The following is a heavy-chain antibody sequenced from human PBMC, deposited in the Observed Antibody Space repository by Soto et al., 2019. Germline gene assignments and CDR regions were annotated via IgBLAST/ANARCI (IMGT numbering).Heavy chain of an antibody. CDR2: ISYDGSNK. CDR3: AKDPHRDSSSSDY. V-gene: IGHV3-30*18. D-gene: IGHD6-6*01. J-gene: IGHJ4*02. Sequence: QVQLVESGGGVVQPGRSLRLSCAASGFTFSSYGMHWVRQAPGKGLEWVAVISYDGSNKYYADSVKGRFTISRDNSKNTLYLQMNRLRAEDTAVYYCAKDPHRDSSSSDYWGQGTLVTVSS. CDR1: GFTFSSYG.